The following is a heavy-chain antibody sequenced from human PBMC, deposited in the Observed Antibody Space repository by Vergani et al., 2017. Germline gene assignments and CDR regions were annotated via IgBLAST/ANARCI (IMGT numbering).Heavy chain of an antibody. D-gene: IGHD3-10*01. CDR2: IYYSGST. Sequence: VQLVESGGGLVQPGGSLRLSCAASGFTFSSYWMSWVRQAPGKGLEWIWSIYYSGSTYYNPSLKSRVTISVDTSKNQFSLELSSVTAADTAVYYCARQTLLWFGEYDYWGQGTLVTVSS. CDR1: GFTFSSYW. V-gene: IGHV4-39*07. J-gene: IGHJ4*02. CDR3: ARQTLLWFGEYDY.